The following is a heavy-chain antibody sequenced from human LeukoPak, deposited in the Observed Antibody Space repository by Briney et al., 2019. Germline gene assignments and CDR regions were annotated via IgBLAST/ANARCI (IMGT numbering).Heavy chain of an antibody. J-gene: IGHJ6*02. CDR2: ISSSGNIV. CDR3: VREGGSHWRDYYSYGLDV. CDR1: GFIFSNYE. D-gene: IGHD1-26*01. V-gene: IGHV3-48*03. Sequence: PGGSLRLSCAASGFIFSNYEMNWVRQAPGKGLEWVAYISSSGNIVHYADSVEGRFTISRDCAKNSLYLEVNNLRGEDTAVYYCVREGGSHWRDYYSYGLDVWGQGTTVIVSS.